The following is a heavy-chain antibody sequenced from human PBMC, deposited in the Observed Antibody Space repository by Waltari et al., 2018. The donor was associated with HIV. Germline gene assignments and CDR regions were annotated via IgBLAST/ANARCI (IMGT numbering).Heavy chain of an antibody. V-gene: IGHV4-38-2*02. D-gene: IGHD3-22*01. Sequence: QVQLQESDPGLVKPSETLSLTCAVSGYSISSGYYWGWIRQPPGKGLEWIGSIYQSGSTDYNPSLKGRVTISVDTSKNQFSLKLSSVTAADTAVYYCARETGPYYYDSSGDDLMYYFDYWGQGTLVTVSS. J-gene: IGHJ4*02. CDR3: ARETGPYYYDSSGDDLMYYFDY. CDR2: IYQSGST. CDR1: GYSISSGYY.